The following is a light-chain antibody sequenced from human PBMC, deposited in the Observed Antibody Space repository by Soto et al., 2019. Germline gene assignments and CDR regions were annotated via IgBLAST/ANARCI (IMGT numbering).Light chain of an antibody. Sequence: DMQMAQSPSSLSASVGERVTITCRPRQGVSTLLAWFQHKAGKAPKSMIYAASNLHSGVTSKFSCSGSGTDFTLTISSLQPEDLATYYCQQYNSYHITVGGLTKGAIK. J-gene: IGKJ4*01. CDR1: QGVSTL. CDR2: AAS. CDR3: QQYNSYHIT. V-gene: IGKV1-16*02.